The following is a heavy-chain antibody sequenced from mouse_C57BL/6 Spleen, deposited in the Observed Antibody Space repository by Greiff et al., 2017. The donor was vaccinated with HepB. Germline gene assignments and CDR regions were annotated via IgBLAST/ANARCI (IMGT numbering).Heavy chain of an antibody. D-gene: IGHD1-1*01. V-gene: IGHV1-76*01. CDR3: SRYGSSSWVDY. CDR1: GYTFTDYY. Sequence: VQGVESGAELVRPGASVKLSCKASGYTFTDYYINWVKQRPGPGLEWIARIYPGSGHTYYHEKFKGQPTLTAEKSSSTASMQRSSLTSADSAVYFCSRYGSSSWVDYWGQGTLVTVSA. J-gene: IGHJ3*01. CDR2: IYPGSGHT.